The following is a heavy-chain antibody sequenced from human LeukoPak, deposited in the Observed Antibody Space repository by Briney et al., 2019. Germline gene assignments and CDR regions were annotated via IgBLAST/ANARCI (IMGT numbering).Heavy chain of an antibody. D-gene: IGHD6-19*01. V-gene: IGHV3-74*01. Sequence: GGSLRLSCAASGNYWMHWVRQAPGKGLVWVSHINSDGSWTSYADSVKGRFAISRDNAKNSLYLQMSSLRAEDTAAYYCVRALGYSSGCGDYWGQGTLVTVSS. CDR2: INSDGSWT. CDR3: VRALGYSSGCGDY. J-gene: IGHJ4*02. CDR1: GNYW.